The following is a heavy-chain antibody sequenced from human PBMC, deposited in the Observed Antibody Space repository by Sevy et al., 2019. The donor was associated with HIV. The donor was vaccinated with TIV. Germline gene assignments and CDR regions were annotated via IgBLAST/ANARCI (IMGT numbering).Heavy chain of an antibody. CDR2: MNPNSRNT. J-gene: IGHJ4*02. CDR1: GYTFTSYD. V-gene: IGHV1-8*01. D-gene: IGHD6-13*01. CDR3: SRGRRIAAAGSCIY. Sequence: AAVKVSCKASGYTFTSYDINWVRQATRQGLERRGWMNPNSRNTGYPQEFQGRVTMTRNTSISTAYMELSSLRSEDTAVYYCSRGRRIAAAGSCIYWGQGTLVTVSS.